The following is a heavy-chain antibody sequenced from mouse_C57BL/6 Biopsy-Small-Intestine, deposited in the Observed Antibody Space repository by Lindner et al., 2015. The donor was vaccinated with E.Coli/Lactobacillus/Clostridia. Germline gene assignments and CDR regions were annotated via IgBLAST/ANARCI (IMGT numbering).Heavy chain of an antibody. CDR1: GYMFTGHY. J-gene: IGHJ4*01. V-gene: IGHV1-19*01. D-gene: IGHD1-1*02. Sequence: SVKVSCKASGYMFTGHYIHWVRQAPGQGLEWMGRINPNTGGTNYAQRFQGRATMTRDTSIGAACMELNSLKSDDTALYYCARSNYGAIGFDYWGQGTLVTVST. CDR2: INPNTGGT. CDR3: ARSNYGAIGFDY.